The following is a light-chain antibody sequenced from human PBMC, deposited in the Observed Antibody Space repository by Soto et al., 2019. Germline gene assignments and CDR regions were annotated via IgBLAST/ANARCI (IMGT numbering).Light chain of an antibody. V-gene: IGLV2-14*01. CDR2: DVS. CDR3: SSYTTTSTWV. J-gene: IGLJ2*01. Sequence: QSALTQPASVSGSPGQSITISCTGTITDIGSSNYVSWYKQHPGKAPKLMIYDVSNRPSGVSNRFSGSKSGNTASLTISGLQDEDEADYYCSSYTTTSTWVFGGGTKLTVL. CDR1: ITDIGSSNY.